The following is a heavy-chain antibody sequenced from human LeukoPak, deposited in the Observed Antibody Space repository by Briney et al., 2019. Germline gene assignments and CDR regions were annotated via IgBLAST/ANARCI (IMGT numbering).Heavy chain of an antibody. CDR3: ARAVVRGDTITEDWFDP. CDR2: ISAYNGNT. D-gene: IGHD3-10*01. CDR1: GYTFTSYG. J-gene: IGHJ5*02. Sequence: AAVKVSCKASGYTFTSYGISWVRQAPGQGLEWMGWISAYNGNTNYAQKLQGRVTMTTDTSTSTAYMELRSLRSDDTAVYYCARAVVRGDTITEDWFDPWGQGTLVTVFS. V-gene: IGHV1-18*01.